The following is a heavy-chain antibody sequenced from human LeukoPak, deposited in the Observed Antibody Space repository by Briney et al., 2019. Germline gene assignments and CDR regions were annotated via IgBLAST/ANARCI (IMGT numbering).Heavy chain of an antibody. V-gene: IGHV4-39*01. J-gene: IGHJ2*01. CDR3: ARRPYDSSGYYYVNWFFDL. D-gene: IGHD3-22*01. CDR2: IYYSGST. CDR1: GGSISSSSYY. Sequence: SETLSLTCTVSGGSISSSSYYWGWIRQPPGKGLEWIGSIYYSGSTYYNPSLKSRVTISVDTSKNQFSLKLSSVIAADTAVYSCARRPYDSSGYYYVNWFFDLWGRGTLVTVSS.